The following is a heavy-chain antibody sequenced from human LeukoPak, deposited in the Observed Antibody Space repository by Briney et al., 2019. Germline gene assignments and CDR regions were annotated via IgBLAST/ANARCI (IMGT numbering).Heavy chain of an antibody. CDR1: GFTFSSYS. Sequence: PGGSLRLSCAASGFTFSSYSMNWVRQAPGKGLEWVSTIYSGGATYYADSVKGRFTISKNTLYLQMNSLRAEDTAVYYCARRRYSGSSQHFDYWGQGTLVTVSS. V-gene: IGHV3-53*01. J-gene: IGHJ4*02. CDR3: ARRRYSGSSQHFDY. CDR2: IYSGGAT. D-gene: IGHD1-26*01.